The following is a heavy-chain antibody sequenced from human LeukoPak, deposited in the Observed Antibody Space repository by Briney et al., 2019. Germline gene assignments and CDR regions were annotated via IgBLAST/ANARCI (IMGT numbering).Heavy chain of an antibody. D-gene: IGHD3-10*01. J-gene: IGHJ6*03. CDR2: IYSGGRT. Sequence: PGGSLRLSCAASGFTVRSNYMSWVRQAPGKGLEWVSVIYSGGRTYYADSVKGRFTISRDNSKNTLYLQMNSLRAEDTAVYYCARVYYGSGSLYYYYYYMDVWGKGTTVIISS. V-gene: IGHV3-53*01. CDR1: GFTVRSNY. CDR3: ARVYYGSGSLYYYYYYMDV.